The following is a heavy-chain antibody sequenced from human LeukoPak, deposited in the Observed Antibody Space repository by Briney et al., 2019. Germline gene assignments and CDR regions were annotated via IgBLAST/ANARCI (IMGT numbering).Heavy chain of an antibody. Sequence: GESLKISCKGSGYRFTSYWIGWVRQMPGKGLEWMGIIYPGDSDTRYSPSFQGQVTISADKSITTAYLHWSSLQASDTAMYYCARHGEVGALDYWGQGTLVTVSS. D-gene: IGHD1-26*01. J-gene: IGHJ4*02. CDR1: GYRFTSYW. V-gene: IGHV5-51*01. CDR3: ARHGEVGALDY. CDR2: IYPGDSDT.